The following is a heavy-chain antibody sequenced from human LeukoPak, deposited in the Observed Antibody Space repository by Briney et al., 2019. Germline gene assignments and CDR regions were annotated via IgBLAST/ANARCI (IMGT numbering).Heavy chain of an antibody. CDR1: GYTFTSNY. CDR2: MNPNSGNT. CDR3: ARGRDYNNWFDP. V-gene: IGHV1-8*02. D-gene: IGHD4-11*01. J-gene: IGHJ5*02. Sequence: ASVKVSCKASGYTFTSNYIHWVRQATGQGLEWMGWMNPNSGNTGYAQKFQGRVTMTRNTSISTAYMELSSLRSEDTAVYYCARGRDYNNWFDPWGQGTLVTVSS.